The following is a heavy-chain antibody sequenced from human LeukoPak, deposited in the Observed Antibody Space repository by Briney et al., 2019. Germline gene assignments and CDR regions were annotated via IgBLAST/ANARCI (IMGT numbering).Heavy chain of an antibody. CDR2: IKGKTHGGTT. CDR3: TTGLYNSGCVDH. J-gene: IGHJ4*02. Sequence: AGGSLRLFHASSRFLFCNSCMKGARQAPGKGLEWVGRIKGKTHGGTTDYAAPVKGRFTITRDDSKNTLYLEMNSLKTEDTAVYSWTTGLYNSGCVDHCGQGTLVTVSS. CDR1: RFLFCNSC. V-gene: IGHV3-15*01. D-gene: IGHD2/OR15-2a*01.